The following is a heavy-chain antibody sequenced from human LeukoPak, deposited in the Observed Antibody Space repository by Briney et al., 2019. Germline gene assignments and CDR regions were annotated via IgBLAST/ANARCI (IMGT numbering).Heavy chain of an antibody. CDR1: GYTLTELS. J-gene: IGHJ6*02. Sequence: ASVKVSCKVSGYTLTELSMHWVRQAPGKGLEWMGGFDPEDGETIYAQKFQGRVTMTEDTSTDTAYMGLSSLRSEDTAVYYCATDRGQWLAPTRYYYGMDVWGQGTTVTVSS. CDR3: ATDRGQWLAPTRYYYGMDV. V-gene: IGHV1-24*01. D-gene: IGHD6-19*01. CDR2: FDPEDGET.